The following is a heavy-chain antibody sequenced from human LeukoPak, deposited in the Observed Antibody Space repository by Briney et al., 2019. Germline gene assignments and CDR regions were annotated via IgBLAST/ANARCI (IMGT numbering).Heavy chain of an antibody. D-gene: IGHD2-2*01. J-gene: IGHJ4*02. CDR2: VRSDGGIK. V-gene: IGHV3-30*02. Sequence: GGSLRLSCAASGFTFSNYGIDWVRQAPGKGLEWVAFVRSDGGIKYYADSVKGRFTISRDNSRTTVYLQMNSLRAEDTAVYHCAKDLPAAYFDYWGQGTLVTVSS. CDR3: AKDLPAAYFDY. CDR1: GFTFSNYG.